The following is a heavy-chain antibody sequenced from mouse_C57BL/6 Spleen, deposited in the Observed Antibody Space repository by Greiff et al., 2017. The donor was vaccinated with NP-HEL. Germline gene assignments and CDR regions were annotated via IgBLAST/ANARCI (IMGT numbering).Heavy chain of an antibody. V-gene: IGHV1-69*01. Sequence: QVQLQQPGAELVMPGASVKLSCKASGYTFTSYWMHWVKQRPGQGLEWIGEIDPSDSYTNYNQKFKGKSTLTVDKSSSIAYMQLSSLTSEDSAVYYCARGPRLEYGNYGNFDYWGQGTTLTVSS. D-gene: IGHD2-10*02. CDR1: GYTFTSYW. J-gene: IGHJ2*01. CDR3: ARGPRLEYGNYGNFDY. CDR2: IDPSDSYT.